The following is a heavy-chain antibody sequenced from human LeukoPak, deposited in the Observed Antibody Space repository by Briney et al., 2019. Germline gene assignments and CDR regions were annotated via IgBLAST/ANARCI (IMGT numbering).Heavy chain of an antibody. CDR2: IYSGGST. CDR3: ARPGYYDSSGYLDNDAFDI. D-gene: IGHD3-22*01. Sequence: GGSLRLSCAASGFTFSSYWMSWVRQAPGKGLEWVSVIYSGGSTYYADSVKGRFTISRHNSKNTLYLQMNSLRAEDTAVYYCARPGYYDSSGYLDNDAFDIWGQGTMVTVSS. V-gene: IGHV3-53*04. CDR1: GFTFSSYW. J-gene: IGHJ3*02.